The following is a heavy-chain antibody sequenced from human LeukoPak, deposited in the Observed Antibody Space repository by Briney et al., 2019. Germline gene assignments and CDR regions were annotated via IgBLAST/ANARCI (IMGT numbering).Heavy chain of an antibody. V-gene: IGHV4-34*01. Sequence: PSETLSLTCAVYGGSFSGYYWSWIRQPPGKGLEWIGEINHSGSTNYNPSLKSRVTISVDTSKNQFSLKLSSVTAADTAVYYCASFMDTAMVTLFDYWGQGTLVTVSS. CDR3: ASFMDTAMVTLFDY. CDR1: GGSFSGYY. J-gene: IGHJ4*02. CDR2: INHSGST. D-gene: IGHD5-18*01.